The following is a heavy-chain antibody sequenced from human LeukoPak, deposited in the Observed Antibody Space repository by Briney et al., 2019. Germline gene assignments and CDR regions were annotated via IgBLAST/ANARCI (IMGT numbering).Heavy chain of an antibody. V-gene: IGHV3-23*01. CDR2: LSGSGGST. CDR1: GFTFSSYA. J-gene: IGHJ5*02. CDR3: ANGVVGGSPNCFDP. Sequence: GGSLRLSCAASGFTFSSYAMSWVRQGPGKGLVWVSALSGSGGSTYYADSVKGRFTISRDNSKNTLYLQMNSLRAEDTAVYYCANGVVGGSPNCFDPWGQGTLVTVSS. D-gene: IGHD2-15*01.